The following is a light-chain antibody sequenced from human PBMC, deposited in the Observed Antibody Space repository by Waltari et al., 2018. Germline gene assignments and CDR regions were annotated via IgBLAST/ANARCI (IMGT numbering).Light chain of an antibody. V-gene: IGLV1-51*01. J-gene: IGLJ3*02. CDR2: DNY. CDR3: ATWDNSLTAVV. CDR1: RSHMWHSL. Sequence: QSVLTQPPSVSAAPGQKGTIPCSGRRSHMWHSLVSWYPQPPGETPKLLIYDNYKRPSGIPDRISASKSGTSATLDITGLQIGCEADYYCATWDNSLTAVVFGGGTKLTVL.